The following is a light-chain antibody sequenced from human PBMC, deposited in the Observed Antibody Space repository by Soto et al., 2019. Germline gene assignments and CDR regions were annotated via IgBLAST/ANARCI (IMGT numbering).Light chain of an antibody. V-gene: IGLV2-14*01. CDR1: ASDVGGYNY. CDR3: SSYTSSTTLV. Sequence: QSALTQPASVSGSPGQSITISCTGTASDVGGYNYVAWYQQHPGKVPKLMMYDVNNRPSGVSYRFSGSKSGNTASLTISGLQAEDEGDYYCSSYTSSTTLVFGGGTKLPS. CDR2: DVN. J-gene: IGLJ2*01.